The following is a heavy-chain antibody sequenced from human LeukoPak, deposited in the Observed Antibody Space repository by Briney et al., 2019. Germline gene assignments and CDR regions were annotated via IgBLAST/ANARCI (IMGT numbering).Heavy chain of an antibody. V-gene: IGHV3-21*01. CDR1: GFTFSSYS. J-gene: IGHJ4*02. D-gene: IGHD6-6*01. CDR2: ISSSSNYI. CDR3: ARDGVGSSPNFDY. Sequence: PGGSLRLSCAASGFTFSSYSMNWVRQAPGKGLEWVSSISSSSNYIYYADSVKGRFTISRDNAKNSLNLQMNSLRAEDTAVYYCARDGVGSSPNFDYWGQGTLVTVSS.